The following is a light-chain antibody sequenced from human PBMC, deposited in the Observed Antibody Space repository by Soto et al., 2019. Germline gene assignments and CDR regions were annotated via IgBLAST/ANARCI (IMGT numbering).Light chain of an antibody. V-gene: IGKV3-20*01. Sequence: DIVLTQSPGTLSLSPGERATLSCRSSQSVSSNYLAWYQEKRGQAPGLIIYGASSRATGIPDRFSGSGSGTDFTLTISRLEPEDVAVYYCHQYGNSPHTFGQGTKVDIK. CDR2: GAS. J-gene: IGKJ2*01. CDR3: HQYGNSPHT. CDR1: QSVSSNY.